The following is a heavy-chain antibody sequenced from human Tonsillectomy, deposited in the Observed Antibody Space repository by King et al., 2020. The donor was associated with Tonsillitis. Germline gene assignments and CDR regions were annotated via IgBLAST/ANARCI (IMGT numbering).Heavy chain of an antibody. CDR1: GGSLSSHH. CDR3: AGTRSSAFYYDF. J-gene: IGHJ4*02. Sequence: QLQESGPGLVKPSETLSLTCTVSGGSLSSHHWSWVRQSPGKGLEWIGYLYYSGSTKYNPSLKSRVTISGDTAKNHVSLKLASVTAADTAVYFCAGTRSSAFYYDFWGQGSLVTV. D-gene: IGHD6-19*01. V-gene: IGHV4-59*11. CDR2: LYYSGST.